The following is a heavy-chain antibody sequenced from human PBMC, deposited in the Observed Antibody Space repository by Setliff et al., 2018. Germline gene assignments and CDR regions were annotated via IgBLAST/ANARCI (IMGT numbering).Heavy chain of an antibody. CDR3: TTDSMFYFDSSGYRVLDY. D-gene: IGHD3-22*01. V-gene: IGHV3-23*01. Sequence: GGSLRLSCAASGFTFSSYAMSWVRQAPGKGLEWISGISGSGGATYYADSVKGRFTISRDNSRNMLYLQVNSLRSEDTAVYYCTTDSMFYFDSSGYRVLDYWGQGTLVTVSS. CDR2: ISGSGGAT. CDR1: GFTFSSYA. J-gene: IGHJ4*02.